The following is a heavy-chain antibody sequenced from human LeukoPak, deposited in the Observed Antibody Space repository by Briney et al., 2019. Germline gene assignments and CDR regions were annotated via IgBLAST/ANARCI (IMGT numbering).Heavy chain of an antibody. V-gene: IGHV1-69*04. CDR1: GGTFSSYA. CDR2: IIPILGIA. Sequence: SVKVSCKASGGTFSSYAISWVRQAPGQGLEWMGRIIPILGIANYAQKFQGRVTITADKSTSTAYMELSSLRSEDTAVYYCARSTAPGHFWGSVTERIIINGMDVWGQGTTVTVSS. CDR3: ARSTAPGHFWGSVTERIIINGMDV. J-gene: IGHJ6*02. D-gene: IGHD3-3*02.